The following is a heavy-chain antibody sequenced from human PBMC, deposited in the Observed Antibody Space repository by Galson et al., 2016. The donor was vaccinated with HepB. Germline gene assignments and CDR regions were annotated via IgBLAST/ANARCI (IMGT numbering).Heavy chain of an antibody. CDR3: ARSRGNDL. CDR2: IKQDGIYK. CDR1: GFTFSSSW. J-gene: IGHJ4*02. V-gene: IGHV3-7*01. Sequence: SLRLSCAASGFTFSSSWMTWVRQGPGKGLEWVANIKQDGIYKHYVDSVKGRFTVSRDNAKNSLYLQMDSLRVEDTAVYYCARSRGNDLWGPGTQVTVSS.